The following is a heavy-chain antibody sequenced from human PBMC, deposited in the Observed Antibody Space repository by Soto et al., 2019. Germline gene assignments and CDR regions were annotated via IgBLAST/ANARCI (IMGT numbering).Heavy chain of an antibody. CDR2: INYSGST. J-gene: IGHJ3*02. CDR1: GGSISSYY. Sequence: PSETLSLTCTVSGGSISSYYWSWIRQPPGKGLEWIGYINYSGSTNYNPSLKSRVTISVDTSKNQFSLMLSSVTAADTAVYYCARGRAVDIVVVVAATLGRDAFDIWGQGTMVTVSS. CDR3: ARGRAVDIVVVVAATLGRDAFDI. D-gene: IGHD2-15*01. V-gene: IGHV4-59*12.